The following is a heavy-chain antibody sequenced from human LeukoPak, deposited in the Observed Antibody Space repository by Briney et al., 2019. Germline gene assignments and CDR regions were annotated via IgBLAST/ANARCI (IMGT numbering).Heavy chain of an antibody. CDR3: ARRNYYDSSGYYYGHAFDI. CDR1: GVSISGTNYY. CDR2: IHYRLPT. Sequence: SETLSLTCDVSGVSISGTNYYWGWIRQPPGMGLEWIGSIHYRLPTFYNPLLKSRVTISVDTSKNQFSLKLSSVTAADTAVYYCARRNYYDSSGYYYGHAFDIWGQGTMVTVSS. D-gene: IGHD3-22*01. V-gene: IGHV4-39*01. J-gene: IGHJ3*02.